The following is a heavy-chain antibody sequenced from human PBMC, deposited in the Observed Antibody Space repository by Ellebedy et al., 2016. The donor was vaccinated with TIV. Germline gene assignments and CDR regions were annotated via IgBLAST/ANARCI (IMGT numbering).Heavy chain of an antibody. Sequence: ASVKVSCKASGDSFSSYAISWVRQAPGQGLEWMGWISAYTGETRYLQKYQGRITLTADPSTTTAYMELRSLRSDDTAVYFCARDMVQGMVARYLWFDYWGQGTLITVSS. CDR1: GDSFSSYA. V-gene: IGHV1-18*01. J-gene: IGHJ4*02. D-gene: IGHD5-12*01. CDR3: ARDMVQGMVARYLWFDY. CDR2: ISAYTGET.